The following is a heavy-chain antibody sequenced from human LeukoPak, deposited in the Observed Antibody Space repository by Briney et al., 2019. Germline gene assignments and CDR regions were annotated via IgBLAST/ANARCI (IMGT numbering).Heavy chain of an antibody. CDR1: GGSISSYY. D-gene: IGHD1-1*01. V-gene: IGHV4-59*08. J-gene: IGHJ4*02. CDR3: AGTSTTGTGGYFDY. CDR2: IYYSGST. Sequence: ETLSLTCTVSGGSISSYYWSWIRQPPGKGLEWIGYIYYSGSTNYNPSLKSRITISVDTSKNQFSLKLSSVTAADTAVYYCAGTSTTGTGGYFDYWGQGTLVTVSS.